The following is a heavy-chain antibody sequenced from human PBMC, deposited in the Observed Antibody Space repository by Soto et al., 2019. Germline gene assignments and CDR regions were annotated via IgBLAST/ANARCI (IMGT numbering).Heavy chain of an antibody. CDR3: ATQIDYGDATFDY. J-gene: IGHJ4*02. CDR1: GGTFSSYT. Sequence: SVKVSCKASGGTFSSYTISWVRQAPGQGLEWMGRIIPILGIANYAQKFQGRVTITADKSTSTAYMELSSLRSEDTAVYYCATQIDYGDATFDYWGQGTLVTVSS. V-gene: IGHV1-69*02. CDR2: IIPILGIA. D-gene: IGHD4-17*01.